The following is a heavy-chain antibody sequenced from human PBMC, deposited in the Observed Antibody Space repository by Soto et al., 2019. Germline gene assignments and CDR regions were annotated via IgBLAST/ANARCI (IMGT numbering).Heavy chain of an antibody. CDR3: ARDHPNYAYIDY. D-gene: IGHD1-7*01. CDR1: GYTFTSYA. CDR2: INAGNGNT. Sequence: ASVKVSCKASGYTFTSYAMHWVRQAPGQRLEWTGWINAGNGNTKYSQKFQGRVTITRDTSASTAYMELSSLRSEDTAVYYCARDHPNYAYIDYWGQGTLVTVSS. V-gene: IGHV1-3*01. J-gene: IGHJ4*02.